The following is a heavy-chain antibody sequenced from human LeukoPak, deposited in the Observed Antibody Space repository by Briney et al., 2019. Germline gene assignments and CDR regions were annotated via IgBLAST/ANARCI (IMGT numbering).Heavy chain of an antibody. Sequence: ASVKVSCKASGYTFTSYGIRWVRQAPGQGLEWMGWISAYNGNTNYAQKLQGRVTMTTDTSTSTAYMELRSLRSDDTAVYYCARDRRMVYAPYFDYWGQGTLVTVSS. D-gene: IGHD2-8*01. CDR3: ARDRRMVYAPYFDY. CDR2: ISAYNGNT. CDR1: GYTFTSYG. J-gene: IGHJ4*02. V-gene: IGHV1-18*01.